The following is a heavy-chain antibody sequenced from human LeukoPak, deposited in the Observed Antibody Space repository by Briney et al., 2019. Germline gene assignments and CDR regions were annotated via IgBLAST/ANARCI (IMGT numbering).Heavy chain of an antibody. D-gene: IGHD1-7*01. Sequence: SETLSLTCTVSGASISGSGYYWGWIRQPPGKGLEWIGSIYSSGSTYYNASLQSRVTISIETSKNQISLRLNSVTAADTAVYYCARGSRVGGYNWNYPLGNWFDPWGQGTLVTVSS. CDR2: IYSSGST. V-gene: IGHV4-39*02. J-gene: IGHJ5*02. CDR1: GASISGSGYY. CDR3: ARGSRVGGYNWNYPLGNWFDP.